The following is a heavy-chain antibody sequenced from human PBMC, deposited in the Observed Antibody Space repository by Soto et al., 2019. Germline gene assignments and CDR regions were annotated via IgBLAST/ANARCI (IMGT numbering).Heavy chain of an antibody. J-gene: IGHJ4*02. CDR3: ASHYYDSSGYYYPYFDY. V-gene: IGHV4-34*01. D-gene: IGHD3-22*01. CDR1: GRSYSGYY. Sequence: SETLSLTCAGFGRSYSGYYWSCIRTPPGMGLEWIGEINHSGSTNYNPSLKSRVTISVDTSKNQFSLKLSSVTAADTAVYFCASHYYDSSGYYYPYFDYWGQGTLVTVSS. CDR2: INHSGST.